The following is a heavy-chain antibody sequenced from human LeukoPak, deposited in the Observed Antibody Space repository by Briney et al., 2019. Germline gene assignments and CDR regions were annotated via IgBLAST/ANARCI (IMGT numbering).Heavy chain of an antibody. CDR1: GFTFSIYA. CDR2: ISGSGGNT. D-gene: IGHD2-15*01. V-gene: IGHV3-23*01. CDR3: AKDGDIVVVVTFDY. J-gene: IGHJ4*02. Sequence: GGSLRLSCAASGFTFSIYAMSWVRQAPGKGLEWVSAISGSGGNTYYADSVKGRFTISRDNSKNTLYLQMNSLRAEDTAVYYCAKDGDIVVVVTFDYWGQGTLVTVSS.